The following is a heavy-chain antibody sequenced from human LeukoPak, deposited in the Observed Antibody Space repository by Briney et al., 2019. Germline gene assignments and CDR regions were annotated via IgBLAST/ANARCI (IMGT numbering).Heavy chain of an antibody. CDR3: AKDREATFDY. J-gene: IGHJ4*02. CDR2: ISSSSGTI. Sequence: GGSLRLSCAASGFTFDIYSMNWVRQAPGKGLEWLSYISSSSGTIHYADSLEGRFTISRDNAKNSLYLQMNSLRAEDTAVYYCAKDREATFDYWGQGTLVTVSS. CDR1: GFTFDIYS. V-gene: IGHV3-48*01. D-gene: IGHD1-26*01.